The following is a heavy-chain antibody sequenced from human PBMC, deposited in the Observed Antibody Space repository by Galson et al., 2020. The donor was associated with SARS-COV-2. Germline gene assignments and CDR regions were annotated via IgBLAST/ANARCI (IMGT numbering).Heavy chain of an antibody. Sequence: QLGESLKISCAASRFTFSTSWMNWVRQAPGRGLEWVANINQDGSEINYVDSVKGRFTISRDNAKNSLYLQMNSLRVEDAAMYHCTIGHYGLWGQGTLVTVSS. J-gene: IGHJ4*02. CDR2: INQDGSEI. CDR3: TIGHYGL. V-gene: IGHV3-7*02. D-gene: IGHD3-10*01. CDR1: RFTFSTSW.